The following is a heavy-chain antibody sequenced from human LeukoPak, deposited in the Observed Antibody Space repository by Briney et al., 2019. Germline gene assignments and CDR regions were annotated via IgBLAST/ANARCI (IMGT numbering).Heavy chain of an antibody. D-gene: IGHD3-22*01. CDR3: ARHNPTRQGDISGRAFDY. Sequence: SETLSLTCTVSGGSISSSSYYWGWIRQPPGKGLEWIGCIYYSGSTYYNPSLKSRVTISVDTSKNQFSLKLSSVTAADTAVYYCARHNPTRQGDISGRAFDYWGQGTLVTVSS. V-gene: IGHV4-39*01. CDR2: IYYSGST. CDR1: GGSISSSSYY. J-gene: IGHJ4*02.